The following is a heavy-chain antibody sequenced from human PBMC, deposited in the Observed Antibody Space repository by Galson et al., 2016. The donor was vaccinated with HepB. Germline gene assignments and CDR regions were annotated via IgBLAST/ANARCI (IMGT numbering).Heavy chain of an antibody. CDR2: INSGNGNT. CDR3: ARDLRLAWPRDSYLDF. CDR1: GYTFTDYA. V-gene: IGHV1-3*01. Sequence: SVKVSCKASGYTFTDYAVHWVRQAPGQGLEWMGWINSGNGNTKYSLKFQGRVTLTRDTSASTVYMELSRLTSEDTAVYYCARDLRLAWPRDSYLDFWGLGSLVTVSS. J-gene: IGHJ4*02. D-gene: IGHD3/OR15-3a*01.